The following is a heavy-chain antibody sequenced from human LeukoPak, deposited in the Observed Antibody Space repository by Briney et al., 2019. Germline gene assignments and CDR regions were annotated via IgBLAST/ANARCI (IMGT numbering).Heavy chain of an antibody. CDR3: ASITVDTAMVYFDY. J-gene: IGHJ4*02. CDR2: IYYSGST. Sequence: SETLSLTCTASGGSISSYYWSWIRQPPGKGLEWIGYIYYSGSTNYNPSLKSRVTIPVDTSKNQFSLKLSSVTAADTAVYYCASITVDTAMVYFDYWGQGTLVTVSS. V-gene: IGHV4-59*08. CDR1: GGSISSYY. D-gene: IGHD5-18*01.